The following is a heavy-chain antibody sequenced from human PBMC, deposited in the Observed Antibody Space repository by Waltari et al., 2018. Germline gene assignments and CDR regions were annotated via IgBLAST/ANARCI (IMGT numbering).Heavy chain of an antibody. CDR3: AKDRIAAAPYWHFDL. D-gene: IGHD6-13*01. V-gene: IGHV3-9*01. Sequence: EMQLVESGGGLVQPGRSLRLSCAASGFTFDDYAMHWVRQAPGKGREWVSGINWNGGGPGYADSVKGRFTISRDNVKNSLYLQINDLRAEDTAFYYCAKDRIAAAPYWHFDLWGRGTLVTVSS. J-gene: IGHJ2*01. CDR2: INWNGGGP. CDR1: GFTFDDYA.